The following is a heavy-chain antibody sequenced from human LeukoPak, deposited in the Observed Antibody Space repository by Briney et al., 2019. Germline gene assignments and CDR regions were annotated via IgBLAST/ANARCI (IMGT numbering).Heavy chain of an antibody. CDR2: IYYSGST. D-gene: IGHD3-22*01. CDR1: GGSISGYY. Sequence: SETLSLTCTISGGSISGYYWTWIRQPPGKGLEWIGSIYYSGSTYYNPSLKSRVTISVDTSKNQFSLKLSSVTAADTAVYYCARVNLPYYYYSRGYYYSFDYWGQGTLVTVSS. V-gene: IGHV4-59*12. J-gene: IGHJ4*02. CDR3: ARVNLPYYYYSRGYYYSFDY.